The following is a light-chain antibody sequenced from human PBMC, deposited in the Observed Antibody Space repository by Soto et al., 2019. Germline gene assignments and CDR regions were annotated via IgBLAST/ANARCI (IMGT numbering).Light chain of an antibody. J-gene: IGKJ1*01. Sequence: IVLTQSPGRLSXXPXXXXXPXXVASQSISSSFLAWYQQRPGQAPRLVIYGVSSRATGIPDRFSGSGSGTDFTLTISRLEPEDSAVYYCEQYGSSPRTFGQGTKV. CDR2: GVS. CDR1: QSISSSF. CDR3: EQYGSSPRT. V-gene: IGKV3-20*01.